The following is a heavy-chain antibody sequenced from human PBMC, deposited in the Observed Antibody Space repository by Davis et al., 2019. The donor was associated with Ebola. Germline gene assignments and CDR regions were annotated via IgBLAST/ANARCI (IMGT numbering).Heavy chain of an antibody. CDR3: ARDSGYSYGWGFDY. J-gene: IGHJ4*02. V-gene: IGHV4-30-4*01. CDR1: GGSVSGGDYY. D-gene: IGHD5-18*01. CDR2: IHYSEGT. Sequence: MPSETLSLTRALSGGSVSGGDYYWSWIRQPPGKGLEWIGYIHYSEGTYYNASLKCRVTISADTSKNQFSLRLSSVTAADTAIYYCARDSGYSYGWGFDYWGQGTLVTVAS.